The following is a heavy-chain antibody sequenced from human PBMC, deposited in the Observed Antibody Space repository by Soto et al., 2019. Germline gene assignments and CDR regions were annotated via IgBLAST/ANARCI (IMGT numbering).Heavy chain of an antibody. J-gene: IGHJ4*02. D-gene: IGHD3-10*01. CDR1: GYKFTNYW. CDR2: IHPGDSDT. V-gene: IGHV5-51*01. CDR3: ALVVRGVTTEAHYFDY. Sequence: GESLKISCKGSGYKFTNYWIGWVRQMPGKGLEWLGLIHPGDSDTRYSSSFQGQVTISADKSISTAYLQWSSLKASDTAIYYCALVVRGVTTEAHYFDYWGQGTLVTVSS.